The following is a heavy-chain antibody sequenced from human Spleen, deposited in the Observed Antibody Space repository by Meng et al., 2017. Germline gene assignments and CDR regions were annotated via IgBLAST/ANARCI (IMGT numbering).Heavy chain of an antibody. Sequence: GESLKISCEGSGFIFTNAYMTWVRQVPGERLEWLGHITSRPDGETTEYAAPVKGRFTISRDDSKNTVFLQMNSLKTEDTAVYYCTGHTDYWGQGALVTVSS. V-gene: IGHV3-15*01. CDR2: ITSRPDGETT. CDR3: TGHTDY. J-gene: IGHJ4*02. CDR1: GFIFTNAY.